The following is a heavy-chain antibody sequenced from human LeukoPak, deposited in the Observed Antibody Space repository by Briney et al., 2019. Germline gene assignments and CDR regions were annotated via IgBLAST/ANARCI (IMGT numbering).Heavy chain of an antibody. CDR2: ISSNGGST. CDR1: GFTFSSYA. Sequence: HPGGSLRLSCSASGFTFSSYAMHWVRQAPGKGLEYVSAISSNGGSTYYADSVKGRFTISRDNSKNTLYLQRSSLRAEDTAVYYCVKEKQLDDHPNFDYWGQGTLVTVSS. V-gene: IGHV3-64D*06. D-gene: IGHD6-13*01. CDR3: VKEKQLDDHPNFDY. J-gene: IGHJ4*02.